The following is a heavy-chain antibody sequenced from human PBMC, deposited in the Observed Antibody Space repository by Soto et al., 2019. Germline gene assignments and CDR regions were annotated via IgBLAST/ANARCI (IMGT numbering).Heavy chain of an antibody. J-gene: IGHJ3*02. CDR2: ISSSGSTI. CDR3: ESKQLVLGDGFDI. Sequence: GGSLRLSCAASGFTFSDYYMSWIRQAPGKGLEWVSYISSSGSTIYYADSVKGRFTISRDNAKNSLYLQMNSLRAEDTAVYYCESKQLVLGDGFDIWGQGTMVTVSS. D-gene: IGHD6-13*01. V-gene: IGHV3-11*01. CDR1: GFTFSDYY.